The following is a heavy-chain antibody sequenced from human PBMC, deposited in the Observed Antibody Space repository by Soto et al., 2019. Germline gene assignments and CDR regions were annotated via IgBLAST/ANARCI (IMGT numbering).Heavy chain of an antibody. J-gene: IGHJ5*02. V-gene: IGHV1-46*03. D-gene: IGHD6-13*01. CDR1: GYTFTSYY. Sequence: QVQLVQSGAEVKKPGASVKVSCKESGYTFTSYYMHWVRQAPGQGLEWLGIINPSGGSTSYAQKFQGRVTMHRDTSTSTVYMELSSLRSEDTAVYYCCSSSWSAGWFDPWGQGTLVTVSS. CDR2: INPSGGST. CDR3: CSSSWSAGWFDP.